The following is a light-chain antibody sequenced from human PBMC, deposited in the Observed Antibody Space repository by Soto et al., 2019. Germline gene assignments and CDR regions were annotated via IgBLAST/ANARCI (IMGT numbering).Light chain of an antibody. Sequence: QSALTQPASVSGSPGQSITISCTGTSSDIGGHDYVSWYQHFPGKAPKLILYEVTQRPSGISPRFSGSKSGNTASLTISGLQSEDEADYYCSSYTTTATLLFGGGIKLTVL. CDR2: EVT. V-gene: IGLV2-14*01. J-gene: IGLJ3*02. CDR3: SSYTTTATLL. CDR1: SSDIGGHDY.